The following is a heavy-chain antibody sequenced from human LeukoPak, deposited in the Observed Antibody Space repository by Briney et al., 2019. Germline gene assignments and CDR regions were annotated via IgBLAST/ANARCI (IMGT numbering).Heavy chain of an antibody. CDR3: ASTYYDSSGYFDY. D-gene: IGHD3-22*01. CDR2: IYYSGST. V-gene: IGHV4-59*01. J-gene: IGHJ4*02. Sequence: PSETLSLTCTVSGGSISSYYWSWIRQPPGKGLEWIGYIYYSGSTNYNPSLKSRVTISVDMSKNQFSLKLSSVTAADTAVYYCASTYYDSSGYFDYWGQGTLVTVSS. CDR1: GGSISSYY.